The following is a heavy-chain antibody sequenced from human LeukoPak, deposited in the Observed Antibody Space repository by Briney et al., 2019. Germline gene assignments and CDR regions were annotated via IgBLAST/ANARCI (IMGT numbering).Heavy chain of an antibody. CDR3: ARGYSSGWFPHYFDY. J-gene: IGHJ4*02. D-gene: IGHD6-19*01. Sequence: SETLSLTCTVSGGSISSYYWSWIRQPPGKGLEWIGYIYYSGSTNYNPSLKSRVPISVDTSKNQFSLKLSSVTAADTAVYYCARGYSSGWFPHYFDYWGQGTLVTVSS. CDR2: IYYSGST. V-gene: IGHV4-59*08. CDR1: GGSISSYY.